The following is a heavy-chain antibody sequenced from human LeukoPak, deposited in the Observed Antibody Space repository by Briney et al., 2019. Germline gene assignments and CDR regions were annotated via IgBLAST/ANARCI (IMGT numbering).Heavy chain of an antibody. CDR1: GFTFSSYA. J-gene: IGHJ4*02. D-gene: IGHD3-3*01. CDR3: ARAYYDFWSGYYTTNYFDC. CDR2: ISYDGSNK. V-gene: IGHV3-30-3*01. Sequence: PGGSLRLSCAASGFTFSSYAMHWVRQAPGKGLEWVAVISYDGSNKYYADSVKGRFTISRDNSKNTLYLQMNSLRAEDTAVYYCARAYYDFWSGYYTTNYFDCWGQGTLVTVSS.